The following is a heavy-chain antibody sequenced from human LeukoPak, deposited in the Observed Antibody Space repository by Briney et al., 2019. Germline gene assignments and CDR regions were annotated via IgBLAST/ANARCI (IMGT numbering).Heavy chain of an antibody. CDR2: IYYSGST. CDR3: ARSFRKVVVAATGYNWFDP. D-gene: IGHD2-15*01. J-gene: IGHJ5*02. Sequence: SETLSLTCTVSGGSISGYYWSWIRQPPGKGLEWIGYIYYSGSTNYNPSLKSRVTISVDTSKKQFSLKLSSVTAADTAVYYCARSFRKVVVAATGYNWFDPWGQGTLVTVSS. CDR1: GGSISGYY. V-gene: IGHV4-59*01.